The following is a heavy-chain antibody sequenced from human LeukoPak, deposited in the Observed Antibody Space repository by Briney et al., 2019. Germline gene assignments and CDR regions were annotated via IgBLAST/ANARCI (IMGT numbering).Heavy chain of an antibody. CDR1: GFTFSSYS. D-gene: IGHD1-26*01. CDR2: ISSSSSCI. V-gene: IGHV3-21*01. Sequence: GGSLRLSCAASGFTFSSYSMYWVRQAPGKGLEWVSSISSSSSCIYYTDSVKGRFTISRDNAKNSLYLQMNSLRAEDTAVYYCARLSGSYPHDAFDIWGQGTMVTVSS. CDR3: ARLSGSYPHDAFDI. J-gene: IGHJ3*02.